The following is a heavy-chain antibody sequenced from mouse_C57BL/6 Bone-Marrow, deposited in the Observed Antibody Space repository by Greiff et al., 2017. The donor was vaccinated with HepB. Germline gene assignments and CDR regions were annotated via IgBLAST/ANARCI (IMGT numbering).Heavy chain of an antibody. CDR1: GYTFTSYG. J-gene: IGHJ1*03. D-gene: IGHD1-1*01. CDR2: IYPRSGNT. Sequence: QVQLQQSGAELARPGASVKLSCKASGYTFTSYGISWVKQSTGQGLEWIGEIYPRSGNTYYNEKFKGKATLTADKSSSTAYMELRSLTSEDAAVYFCARWVLRGYFDVWGTGTTVTVSS. CDR3: ARWVLRGYFDV. V-gene: IGHV1-81*01.